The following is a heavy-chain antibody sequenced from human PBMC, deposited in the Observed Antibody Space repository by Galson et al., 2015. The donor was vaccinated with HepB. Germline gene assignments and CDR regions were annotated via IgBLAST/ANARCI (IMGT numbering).Heavy chain of an antibody. CDR1: GFSFDDYA. CDR3: VKGPDGSGSHHFDY. J-gene: IGHJ4*02. D-gene: IGHD3-10*01. CDR2: ISWNSGSI. V-gene: IGHV3-9*01. Sequence: SLRLSCAASGFSFDDYAMHWVRQAPGKGLEWVSCISWNSGSIGYADSVKGRFTISRDNAKNSLYLQMNSLRTEDTAFYYCVKGPDGSGSHHFDYWGQGTVVTVSS.